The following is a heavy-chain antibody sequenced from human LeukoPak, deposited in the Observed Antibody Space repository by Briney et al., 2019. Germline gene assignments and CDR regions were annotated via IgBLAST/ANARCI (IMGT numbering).Heavy chain of an antibody. V-gene: IGHV3-11*04. CDR2: ISSSGTTI. J-gene: IGHJ4*02. CDR3: ARAIVVIPAAIRY. D-gene: IGHD2-2*01. CDR1: GFTFSDYY. Sequence: GGSLRLSCAASGFTFSDYYMSWIRQAPGKGLEWLSYISSSGTTIYYADSVKGRFTISRDNAKNSLYLQMNSLRAEDTAVYYCARAIVVIPAAIRYWGQGTLVTVSS.